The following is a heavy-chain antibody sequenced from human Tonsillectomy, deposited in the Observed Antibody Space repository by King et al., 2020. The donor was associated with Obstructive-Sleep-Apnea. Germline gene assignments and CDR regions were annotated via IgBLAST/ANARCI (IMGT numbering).Heavy chain of an antibody. V-gene: IGHV3-48*04. Sequence: QLVQSGGGLVQPGGSLRLSCAASGFTFSSYSMNWVRQAPGKGLEWVSYISSSSSTIYYADSVKGRFTISRDNAKKSLYLQMNSLRAEDTAVYYCARQYSSSLYYFDYWGQGTLVTVSS. CDR1: GFTFSSYS. J-gene: IGHJ4*02. CDR3: ARQYSSSLYYFDY. CDR2: ISSSSSTI. D-gene: IGHD6-6*01.